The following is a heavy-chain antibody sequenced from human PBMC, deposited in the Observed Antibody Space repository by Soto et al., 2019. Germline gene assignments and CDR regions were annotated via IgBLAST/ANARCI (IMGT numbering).Heavy chain of an antibody. CDR1: GGSISSGGYY. Sequence: SETLSLTCTVSGGSISSGGYYCSWIRQHPGKGLEWIGYIYYSGSTYYNPSLKSRVTISVHTSKNQFSLKLSSVTAADTAVYYCARGRAVAGGVFDYWGQGTLVTVS. V-gene: IGHV4-31*03. D-gene: IGHD6-19*01. CDR2: IYYSGST. J-gene: IGHJ4*02. CDR3: ARGRAVAGGVFDY.